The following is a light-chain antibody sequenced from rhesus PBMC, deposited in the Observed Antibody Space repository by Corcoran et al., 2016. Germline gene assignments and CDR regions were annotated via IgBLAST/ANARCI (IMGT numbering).Light chain of an antibody. CDR3: QHYYNAPWT. Sequence: DIQMTQSPSSLSASVGDRVTITCRASRVITNDLAWYQQKPGKTPKLLIYEASSLQSGVPSRFSGSGSGTASTLTISGLQSDDFATYDCQHYYNAPWTFGQGTRVDIK. V-gene: IGKV1-18*01. CDR2: EAS. J-gene: IGKJ1*01. CDR1: RVITND.